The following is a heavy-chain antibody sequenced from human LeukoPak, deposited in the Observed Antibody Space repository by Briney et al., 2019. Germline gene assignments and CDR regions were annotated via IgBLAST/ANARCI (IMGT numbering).Heavy chain of an antibody. D-gene: IGHD1-1*01. V-gene: IGHV1-2*02. CDR1: GYTFTGYY. J-gene: IGHJ4*02. CDR3: ARGRDELDY. CDR2: INPNSGGA. Sequence: ASVKVSCKASGYTFTGYYMYWVRQAPGQGLEWRGWINPNSGGANYAQKFQVRVTMTRDRSISTAYMELSRLRSDDTAVYYCARGRDELDYWGQGTLVTVSS.